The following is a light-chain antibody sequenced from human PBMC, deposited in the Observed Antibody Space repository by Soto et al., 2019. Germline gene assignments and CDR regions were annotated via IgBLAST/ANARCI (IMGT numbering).Light chain of an antibody. CDR1: TSDIGTYSY. CDR2: EVS. J-gene: IGLJ1*01. V-gene: IGLV2-14*01. CDR3: SSYTNINTRACV. Sequence: QSVLTQPASVSGSPGQSITISCTGTTSDIGTYSYVSWYQQHAGKAPKLIIYEVSHRPSGVSNRFSGSKSGSTASLTISGLQAGDEAEYYCSSYTNINTRACVFGTGTKVTVL.